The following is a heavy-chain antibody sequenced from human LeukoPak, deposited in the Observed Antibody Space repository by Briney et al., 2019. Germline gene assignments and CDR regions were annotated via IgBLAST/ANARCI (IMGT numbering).Heavy chain of an antibody. V-gene: IGHV3-23*01. CDR3: ARDVIGHKEARNDY. D-gene: IGHD1-14*01. J-gene: IGHJ4*02. CDR1: GFAFSSFA. CDR2: LTGSGST. Sequence: PGGSLRLSCVASGFAFSSFAMSWVRQAPGKGLEWVSGLTGSGSTYHADSVKGRFTISRDNANNSLYLQMNSLRADDTALYYCARDVIGHKEARNDYWGQGTLVTVSS.